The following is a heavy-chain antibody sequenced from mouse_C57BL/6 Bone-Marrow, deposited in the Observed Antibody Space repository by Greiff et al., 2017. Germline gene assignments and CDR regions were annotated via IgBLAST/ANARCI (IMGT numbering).Heavy chain of an antibody. Sequence: EVQLQQSGPVLVKPGASVKMSCKASGYTFTDYYMNWVKQSPGQGLEWIGVINPYNGGTSYNQKFKGKATLTADKSSSTAYMELISLTSEDSAVYYCARGVDDGDYWGTGTTVTVSS. CDR2: INPYNGGT. CDR1: GYTFTDYY. CDR3: ARGVDDGDY. J-gene: IGHJ1*03. D-gene: IGHD2-13*01. V-gene: IGHV1-19*01.